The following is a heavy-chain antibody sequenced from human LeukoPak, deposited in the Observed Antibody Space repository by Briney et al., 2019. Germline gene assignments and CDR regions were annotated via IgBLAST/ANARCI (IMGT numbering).Heavy chain of an antibody. CDR1: GGSFSGYY. CDR2: INHSGST. V-gene: IGHV4-34*01. Sequence: SETLSLTCAVYGGSFSGYYWSWIRQPPGKGLEWIGEINHSGSTNYSPSLKSRVTISVDTSKYQFSLKLSSVTAADTAVYYCARDARCSSITCLDYWGQGTLVTVSS. CDR3: ARDARCSSITCLDY. J-gene: IGHJ4*02. D-gene: IGHD2-2*01.